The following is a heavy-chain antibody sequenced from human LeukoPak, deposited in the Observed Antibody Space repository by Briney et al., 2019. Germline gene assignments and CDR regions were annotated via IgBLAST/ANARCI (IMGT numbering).Heavy chain of an antibody. Sequence: GGPLRLSCAASGFTFSDYYMSWIRQAPGKGLEWVSHISSRGTTIYYADSVKGRFTISRDNAKNSLYLQMNSLRAEDTAMYYCARGWYSSGFFDNWGQGTLVTVSS. J-gene: IGHJ4*02. CDR1: GFTFSDYY. CDR2: ISSRGTTI. D-gene: IGHD6-19*01. CDR3: ARGWYSSGFFDN. V-gene: IGHV3-11*01.